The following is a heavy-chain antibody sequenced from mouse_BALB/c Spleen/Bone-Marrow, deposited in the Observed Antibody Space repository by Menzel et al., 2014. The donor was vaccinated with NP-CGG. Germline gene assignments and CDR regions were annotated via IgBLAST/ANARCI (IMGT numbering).Heavy chain of an antibody. CDR1: GFDFSRYW. CDR2: INPDSSTI. D-gene: IGHD1-1*01. V-gene: IGHV4-1*02. CDR3: ARLSYYGRFAY. J-gene: IGHJ3*01. Sequence: EVKLMESGGGLVQPGGSLKLSCAASGFDFSRYWMSWVRQAPEKGLEWIGEINPDSSTINYTPSLKDKFIISRDNAKNTLYLQMSKVRSEGTALYYCARLSYYGRFAYWGQGTLVTVSA.